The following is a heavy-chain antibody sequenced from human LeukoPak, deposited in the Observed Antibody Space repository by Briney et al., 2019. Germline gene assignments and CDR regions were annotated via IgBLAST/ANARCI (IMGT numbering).Heavy chain of an antibody. D-gene: IGHD2-2*01. CDR2: INPNSGGT. Sequence: GASVKASCKASGYTFTGYYMHWVRQAPGQGLEWMGWINPNSGGTNYAQKFQGRVTMTRDTSISTAYMELSRLKSDDTAVYYCALFPSTNHPLDYWGQGTLVTVSS. V-gene: IGHV1-2*02. J-gene: IGHJ4*02. CDR1: GYTFTGYY. CDR3: ALFPSTNHPLDY.